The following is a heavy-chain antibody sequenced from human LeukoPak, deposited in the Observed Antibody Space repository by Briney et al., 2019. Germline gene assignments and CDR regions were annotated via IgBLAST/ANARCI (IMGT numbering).Heavy chain of an antibody. D-gene: IGHD2-2*02. V-gene: IGHV3-21*01. CDR2: ISSSSSYI. Sequence: GGSLRPSCAASGFTFSSYSMNWVRQAPGKGLEWVSSISSSSSYIYYADSVKGRFTISRDNAKNSLYLQMNSLRAEDTAVYYCARGSGYCSSTSCYTDYYYMDVWGKGTTVTVSS. CDR3: ARGSGYCSSTSCYTDYYYMDV. CDR1: GFTFSSYS. J-gene: IGHJ6*03.